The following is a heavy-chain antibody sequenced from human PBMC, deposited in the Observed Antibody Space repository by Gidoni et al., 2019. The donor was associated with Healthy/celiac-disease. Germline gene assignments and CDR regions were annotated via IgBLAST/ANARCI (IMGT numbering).Heavy chain of an antibody. Sequence: QVQLVESGGGVVQPGRSLRLSCAVSGFTFSSYGMHGVRQAPGKGLEGVAVISYDGSNKYYADSVKGRFTISRDNSKNTLYLQMNSLRAEDTAVYYCAKPLYGRNYYYYGMDVWGQGTTVTVSS. CDR2: ISYDGSNK. J-gene: IGHJ6*02. D-gene: IGHD4-17*01. V-gene: IGHV3-30*18. CDR3: AKPLYGRNYYYYGMDV. CDR1: GFTFSSYG.